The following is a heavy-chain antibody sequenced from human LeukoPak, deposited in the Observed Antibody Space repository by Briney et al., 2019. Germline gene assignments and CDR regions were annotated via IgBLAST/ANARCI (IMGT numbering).Heavy chain of an antibody. J-gene: IGHJ3*01. V-gene: IGHV4-34*01. CDR2: INHSGST. CDR3: ARERPYYDFWSGYYTRANWFDP. CDR1: GGSFSGYY. Sequence: SETLSLTCAVYGGSFSGYYWSWIRQPPGKGLEWIGEINHSGSTNYNPSLKSRVTISVDTSKNQFSLKLSSVTAADTAVYYCARERPYYDFWSGYYTRANWFDPWGQGTMVTVFS. D-gene: IGHD3-3*01.